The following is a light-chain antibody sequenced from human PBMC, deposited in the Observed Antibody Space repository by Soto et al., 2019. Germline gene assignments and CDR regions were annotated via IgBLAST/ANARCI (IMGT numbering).Light chain of an antibody. V-gene: IGKV3-11*01. CDR2: DAS. CDR1: QSVGSH. Sequence: EIVLTQSPATLSLSPGERATLSCRASQSVGSHLAWYQQKPGQAPRLLIYDASTRATGIPARFSGSGSGTDFTLTISSLEDEDVAVYYYQNHCTSPRTFGQGTKLEIK. J-gene: IGKJ2*01. CDR3: QNHCTSPRT.